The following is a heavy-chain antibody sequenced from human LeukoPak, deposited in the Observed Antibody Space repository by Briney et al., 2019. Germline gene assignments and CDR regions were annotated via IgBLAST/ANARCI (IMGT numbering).Heavy chain of an antibody. J-gene: IGHJ4*02. CDR1: GFAFSSYA. CDR2: ISGSGGST. Sequence: GGSLRLSCAASGFAFSSYALSWVRQAPGKGLEWVSTISGSGGSTHYADSVKGRFTISRDNSKNTLYLQMNSLRAEDTAVYNCAKAHYCSSTTCPIDHWGQGTLVTVSS. CDR3: AKAHYCSSTTCPIDH. V-gene: IGHV3-23*01. D-gene: IGHD2-2*01.